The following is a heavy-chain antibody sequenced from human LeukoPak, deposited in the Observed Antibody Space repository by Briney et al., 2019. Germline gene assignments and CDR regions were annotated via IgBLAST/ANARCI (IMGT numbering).Heavy chain of an antibody. J-gene: IGHJ4*02. CDR3: AAFLSESFDY. D-gene: IGHD3-16*02. V-gene: IGHV4-34*01. CDR2: INHSGST. CDR1: GGSFSGYY. Sequence: SETLSLTCAVYGGSFSGYYWSWIRQPPGKGLEWIGEINHSGSTNYNPSLKSRVTISVDTSKNQCSLKLSSVTAADTAVYYCAAFLSESFDYWGQGTLVTVSS.